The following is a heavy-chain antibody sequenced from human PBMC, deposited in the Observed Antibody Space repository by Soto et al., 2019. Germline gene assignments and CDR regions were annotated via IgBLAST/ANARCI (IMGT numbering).Heavy chain of an antibody. CDR1: GYTFTRYG. V-gene: IGHV1-18*01. D-gene: IGHD3-22*01. CDR3: VIGYSYPSGYSHDYYYYGMDV. J-gene: IGHJ6*02. CDR2: ISAYNGNT. Sequence: ASVKVSCKASGYTFTRYGISWVRQAPGQGPEWMGWISAYNGNTKYVQKLQGRVTMTTDTSTSTAYMEVRNLRSDDTAVDYCVIGYSYPSGYSHDYYYYGMDVWGQGTTVTVSS.